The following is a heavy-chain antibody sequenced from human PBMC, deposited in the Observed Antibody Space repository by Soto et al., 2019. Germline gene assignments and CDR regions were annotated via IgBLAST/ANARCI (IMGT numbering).Heavy chain of an antibody. V-gene: IGHV3-30*18. J-gene: IGHJ6*02. CDR1: GLTFRASG. D-gene: IGHD3-10*01. Sequence: QVQLVESGGGVVQPGTSLRLSCVVSGLTFRASGMHWVRQAPGKGMEWVAVISFDGSERHYRDSVKGGFSISRDNSRNTPYLEMTSLRNDESAVDYCANGKAGVRSYYGMDVWGQGSTVTVSS. CDR3: ANGKAGVRSYYGMDV. CDR2: ISFDGSER.